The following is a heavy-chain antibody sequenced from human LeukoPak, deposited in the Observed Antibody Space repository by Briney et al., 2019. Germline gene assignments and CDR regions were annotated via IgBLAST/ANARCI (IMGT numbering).Heavy chain of an antibody. D-gene: IGHD2-2*01. J-gene: IGHJ4*02. V-gene: IGHV3-48*03. Sequence: GGSLRLSCAAPGFSFSSYEMNWVRQAPGKGLEWVSYISSTGNTIYYADSVKGRFTISRDNAKNSLYLQMNSLRAEDTAIYYCARGTSTFGYWGQGTLVTVSS. CDR2: ISSTGNTI. CDR1: GFSFSSYE. CDR3: ARGTSTFGY.